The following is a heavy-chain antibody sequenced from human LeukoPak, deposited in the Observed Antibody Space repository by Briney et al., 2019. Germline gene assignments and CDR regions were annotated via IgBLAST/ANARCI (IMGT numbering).Heavy chain of an antibody. V-gene: IGHV4-59*01. CDR1: NVSISPYF. CDR3: ARHGTYSGYDFGYFDY. CDR2: IYYSGFT. J-gene: IGHJ4*02. Sequence: SETLSLTCTVSNVSISPYFWSWIRQSPGKGLEWIGYIYYSGFTTYNPSLKSRVTISVDTSKNQFSLRLRSVTAADTAVYYCARHGTYSGYDFGYFDYWGQGTLVTVSS. D-gene: IGHD5-12*01.